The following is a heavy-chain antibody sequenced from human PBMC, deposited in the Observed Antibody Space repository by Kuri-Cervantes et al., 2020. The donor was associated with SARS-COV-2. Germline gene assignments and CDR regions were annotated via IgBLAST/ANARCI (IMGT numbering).Heavy chain of an antibody. CDR3: ARTRGSYYTDAFDL. Sequence: GGSLRLSCKGSGFRFTTYWIGWVRQMPGKGLEWMAIIYPTDSDTRYSPSFHGQVTISADKSISTAYLQWCSLKASDSAMYYCARTRGSYYTDAFDLWGQGTMVTVSS. CDR2: IYPTDSDT. J-gene: IGHJ3*01. V-gene: IGHV5-51*01. D-gene: IGHD1-26*01. CDR1: GFRFTTYW.